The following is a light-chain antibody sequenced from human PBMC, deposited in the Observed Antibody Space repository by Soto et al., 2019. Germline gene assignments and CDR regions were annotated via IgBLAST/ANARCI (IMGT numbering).Light chain of an antibody. CDR2: DSN. Sequence: QSVLTQPPSVSAAPGQKVTISCSGSSSNIGNNYVSWYQQLPGTAPKLLIYDSNKRPSGIPDRFSGSKSGTSATLTGLQTGDEADYYCGTWDSSLSAVVFGGGTKLTVL. CDR1: SSNIGNNY. V-gene: IGLV1-51*01. CDR3: GTWDSSLSAVV. J-gene: IGLJ2*01.